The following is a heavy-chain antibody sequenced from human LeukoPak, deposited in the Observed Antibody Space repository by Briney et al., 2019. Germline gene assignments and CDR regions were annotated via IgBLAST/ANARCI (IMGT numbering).Heavy chain of an antibody. J-gene: IGHJ4*02. D-gene: IGHD6-19*01. CDR1: GFTFSSYW. CDR3: ARDGRQWLVTRSFDY. CDR2: IKEDGSEK. V-gene: IGHV3-7*01. Sequence: GGSLRLSCAASGFTFSSYWMSWVRQAPGKGLEWVASIKEDGSEKYYVDSVRGRFTISRDNAQNSLYLQMNSQRAEDTAVYYCARDGRQWLVTRSFDYWGQGTLVTVSS.